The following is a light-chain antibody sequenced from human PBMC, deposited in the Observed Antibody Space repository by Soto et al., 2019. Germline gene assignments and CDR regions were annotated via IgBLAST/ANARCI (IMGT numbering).Light chain of an antibody. Sequence: IVMTQSPATLSVSPGERATLSCRAGQTIYSNVAWYQQRPGQAPRLLIYRASTRATGVPARFSGSGSGTEFTLNISGLQSEDFALYYCQQYQNLWTFGQGTKVEIK. CDR2: RAS. V-gene: IGKV3-15*01. CDR1: QTIYSN. J-gene: IGKJ1*01. CDR3: QQYQNLWT.